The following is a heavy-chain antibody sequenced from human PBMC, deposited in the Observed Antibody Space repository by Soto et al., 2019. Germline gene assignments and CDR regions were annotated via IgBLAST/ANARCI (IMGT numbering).Heavy chain of an antibody. V-gene: IGHV4-4*07. CDR1: GGPINAHF. CDR3: ARINGGSPDF. J-gene: IGHJ4*02. CDR2: IYISGTT. D-gene: IGHD2-15*01. Sequence: LSLTCTVSGGPINAHFWSWIRQPAGKGLEWIGHIYISGTTTYNPSLKSRVTLSIDPPKSQLSLKLSSVTAADTAVYYCARINGGSPDFWGQGTLVTVS.